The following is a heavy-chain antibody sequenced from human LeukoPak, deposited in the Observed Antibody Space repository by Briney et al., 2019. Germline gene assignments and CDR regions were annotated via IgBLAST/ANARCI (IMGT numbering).Heavy chain of an antibody. CDR1: GGSIISYY. CDR3: ARGPYHYWGAFDI. D-gene: IGHD7-27*01. Sequence: PSETLSLTCTVSGGSIISYYWSWIRQTPGKGLEWIAYIHSSGSTNYNPSLKSRVTISVDTSKNQFSLKLSSVTAADTAVYYCARGPYHYWGAFDIWGQGTMVTVSS. CDR2: IHSSGST. J-gene: IGHJ3*02. V-gene: IGHV4-59*12.